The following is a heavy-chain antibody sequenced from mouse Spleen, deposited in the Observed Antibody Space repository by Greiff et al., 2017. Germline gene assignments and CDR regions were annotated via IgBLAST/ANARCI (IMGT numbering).Heavy chain of an antibody. V-gene: IGHV5-16*01. Sequence: EVQLVESEGGLVQPGSSMKLSCTASGFTFSDYYMAWVRQVPEKGLEWVANINYDGSSTYYLDSLKSRFIISRDNAKNILYLQMSSLKSEDTATYYCAREEGRRYFDYWGQGTTLTVSS. J-gene: IGHJ2*01. CDR2: INYDGSST. CDR3: AREEGRRYFDY. D-gene: IGHD1-2*01. CDR1: GFTFSDYY.